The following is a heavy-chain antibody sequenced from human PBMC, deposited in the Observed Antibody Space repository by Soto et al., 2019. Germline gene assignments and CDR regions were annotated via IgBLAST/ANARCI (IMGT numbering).Heavy chain of an antibody. V-gene: IGHV4-59*01. CDR1: NGSINNYY. Sequence: SEARSLTCTVSNGSINNYYWTWIRQSPAKSLKRIGFVFYIGTTNSNPSLKSRVTNSLHTSKNQFSLKLSSVTAAETAVYYCARAYGSYSYYYGMDGWGQGTTVT. D-gene: IGHD1-26*01. J-gene: IGHJ6*02. CDR3: ARAYGSYSYYYGMDG. CDR2: VFYIGTT.